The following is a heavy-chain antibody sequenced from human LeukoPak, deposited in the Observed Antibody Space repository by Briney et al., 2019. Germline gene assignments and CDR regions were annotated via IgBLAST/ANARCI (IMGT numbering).Heavy chain of an antibody. Sequence: GWSLRLSCAASGFTFSSYSMNWVRQAPGKGLEWVSSISSSSSYIYYADSVKGRFTISRDNAKNSLYLQMNSLRAEDTAVYYCARGALGYCSGGSCTFYWGQGTLVTVSS. CDR2: ISSSSSYI. J-gene: IGHJ4*02. D-gene: IGHD2-15*01. V-gene: IGHV3-21*01. CDR3: ARGALGYCSGGSCTFY. CDR1: GFTFSSYS.